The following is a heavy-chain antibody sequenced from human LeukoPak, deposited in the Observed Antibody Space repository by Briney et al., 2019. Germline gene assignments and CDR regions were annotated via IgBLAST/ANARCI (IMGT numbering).Heavy chain of an antibody. V-gene: IGHV3-33*05. CDR2: ISYDGSDR. Sequence: GGSLRLSCAASGFTFSSYGMHWVRQAPGKGLDWVALISYDGSDRYYADSVKGRFTISRDNAKNSLYLQMNSLRAEDTAVYYCAELGITMIGGVWGKGTTVTISS. CDR3: AELGITMIGGV. J-gene: IGHJ6*04. CDR1: GFTFSSYG. D-gene: IGHD3-10*02.